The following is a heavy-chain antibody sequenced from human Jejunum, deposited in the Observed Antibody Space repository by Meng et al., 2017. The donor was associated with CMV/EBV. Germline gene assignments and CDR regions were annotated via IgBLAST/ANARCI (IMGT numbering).Heavy chain of an antibody. CDR1: GFSVSHLG. CDR3: ARVEVGITSGDY. V-gene: IGHV1-18*01. D-gene: IGHD1-26*01. Sequence: VPLWLAVRGGETPWRTVTVILKVSGFSVSHLGVTWVRQVPGQGAEVEGRVQSYYGKHNLYTNPPRQSPINTTDTTNNSLLGIGSMRSDDTAVYYCARVEVGITSGDYWGQGTLVTVSS. CDR2: QSYYGKH. J-gene: IGHJ4*02.